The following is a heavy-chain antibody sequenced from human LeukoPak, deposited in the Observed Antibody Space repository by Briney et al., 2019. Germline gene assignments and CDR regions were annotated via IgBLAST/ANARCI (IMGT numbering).Heavy chain of an antibody. Sequence: PGGSLRLSCAASGFTFNTYAMSWVRQAPGKGLEWVSAISSSGGSTFHADSVKGRFTISRDNSKNTLYLQMNSLRAEDTAVYYCAKRDGYSSSYYYGMDVWGQGTTVTVSS. CDR1: GFTFNTYA. V-gene: IGHV3-23*01. D-gene: IGHD6-13*01. CDR2: ISSSGGST. J-gene: IGHJ6*02. CDR3: AKRDGYSSSYYYGMDV.